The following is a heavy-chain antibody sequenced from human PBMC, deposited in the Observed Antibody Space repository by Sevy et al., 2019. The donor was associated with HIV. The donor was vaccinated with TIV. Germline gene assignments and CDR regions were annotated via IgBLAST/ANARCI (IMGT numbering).Heavy chain of an antibody. J-gene: IGHJ4*02. CDR3: AVWPGGQTGYYLKIDS. CDR2: ISYDGTKT. D-gene: IGHD3-9*01. Sequence: GGSLRLSCAASGFTFSTYGIHWVRQAPGNGLEWVALISYDGTKTFYIDSVKGRFTVSRDNSKNVLYLQMNSLRPEDTAVYYCAVWPGGQTGYYLKIDSLGQGTMVTVSS. CDR1: GFTFSTYG. V-gene: IGHV3-30*03.